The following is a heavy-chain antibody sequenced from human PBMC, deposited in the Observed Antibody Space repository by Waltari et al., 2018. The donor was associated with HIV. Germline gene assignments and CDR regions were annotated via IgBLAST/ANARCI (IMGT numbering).Heavy chain of an antibody. CDR3: ARSRPGAGFVDN. CDR1: GYDFSTFD. CDR2: MSPNSGKT. Sequence: QVQLVQSEAEVKQPGASVKVSCKTSGYDFSTFDINWVRKATGQGFEWMGWMSPNSGKTGYARKFQGRVTMTGDTAIDTAYVELSSLTSHDTAMYVCARSRPGAGFVDNWGQGTLVTVSS. V-gene: IGHV1-8*02. D-gene: IGHD2-15*01. J-gene: IGHJ4*02.